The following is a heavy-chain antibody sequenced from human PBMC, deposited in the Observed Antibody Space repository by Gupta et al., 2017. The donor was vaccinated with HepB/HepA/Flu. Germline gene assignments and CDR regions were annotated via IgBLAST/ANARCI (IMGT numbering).Heavy chain of an antibody. CDR1: GFTFSSYA. D-gene: IGHD2-2*01. Sequence: EVQLLESGGGLVQPGGSLRLSCEASGFTFSSYAMSWVRQAPGKGLEWVSGISGSGATTYYADSGKGRFTIFRDNSNNTLYLQMNSPRGEDTAVYYCAKDITSSSDCYAFDHWGQGTLVTVSS. CDR2: ISGSGATT. J-gene: IGHJ4*02. CDR3: AKDITSSSDCYAFDH. V-gene: IGHV3-23*01.